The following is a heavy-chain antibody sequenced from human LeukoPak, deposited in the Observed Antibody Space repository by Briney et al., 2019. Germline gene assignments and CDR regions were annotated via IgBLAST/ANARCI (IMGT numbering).Heavy chain of an antibody. CDR1: GGSISSGSYY. V-gene: IGHV4-61*02. J-gene: IGHJ4*02. CDR2: FYTSGST. CDR3: ARERDGSGAQRGLDY. D-gene: IGHD3-10*01. Sequence: SQTLSLTCTVSGGSISSGSYYWSWIRQPAGKGLGWIGRFYTSGSTNSNPALKGRVTISVDTSKNQLSLKQSSVTAADTAVYYCARERDGSGAQRGLDYWGQGALVTVSS.